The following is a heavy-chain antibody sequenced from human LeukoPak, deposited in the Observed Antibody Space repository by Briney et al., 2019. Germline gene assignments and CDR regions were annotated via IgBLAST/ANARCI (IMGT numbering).Heavy chain of an antibody. Sequence: SETLSLTCTVSGGSISSSSYYWGWLRQPPGKGLEWIGSIYYSRSTYYNPSLKSRVTISVDTSNIQFSLKLSSVTAADTAVYYCARTDYREWGQGTLVTVSS. CDR2: IYYSRST. V-gene: IGHV4-39*07. D-gene: IGHD4-11*01. J-gene: IGHJ4*02. CDR3: ARTDYRE. CDR1: GGSISSSSYY.